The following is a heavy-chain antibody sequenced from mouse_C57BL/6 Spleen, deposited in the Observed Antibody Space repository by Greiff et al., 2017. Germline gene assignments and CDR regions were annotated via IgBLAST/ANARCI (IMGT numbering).Heavy chain of an antibody. CDR2: IDPNSGGT. CDR3: ARWVTTVVRYFDV. D-gene: IGHD1-1*01. Sequence: QVQLQQPGAELVKPGASVKLSCKASSYTFTSYWMHWVKQRPGRGLEGIGRIDPNSGGTKYNEKFKSKATLTVDKPSSTAYMQLSSLTSENSAVYYCARWVTTVVRYFDVWGTGTTVTVSS. CDR1: SYTFTSYW. V-gene: IGHV1-72*01. J-gene: IGHJ1*03.